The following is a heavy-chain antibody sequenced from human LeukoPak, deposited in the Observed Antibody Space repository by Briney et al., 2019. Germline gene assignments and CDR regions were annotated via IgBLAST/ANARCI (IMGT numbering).Heavy chain of an antibody. V-gene: IGHV4-30-4*01. CDR1: GGSISSGDYY. J-gene: IGHJ3*02. CDR3: ARDHCTSTSCYDAFDI. D-gene: IGHD2-2*01. Sequence: SETLSLTCTVSGGSISSGDYYWSWIRQPPGKGLEWIGYIYYSGSTYYNPSLKSRVTISVDTSKNQFSLKLSSVTAADTAVYYCARDHCTSTSCYDAFDIWGQGTMVTVSS. CDR2: IYYSGST.